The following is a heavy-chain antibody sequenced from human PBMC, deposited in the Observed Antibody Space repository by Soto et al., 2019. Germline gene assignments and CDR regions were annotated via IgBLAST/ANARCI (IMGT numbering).Heavy chain of an antibody. CDR1: GFTFNTYA. CDR2: VSYDGSNK. Sequence: GGSLRLSCAASGFTFNTYAMHWVRQAPGKGLEWVAVVSYDGSNKYYADSVKGRFTISRDNSKNTLYLQMNSLRAEDTAVYYCARVSRAMIVVVITVSFDSWGQGTLVTVSS. J-gene: IGHJ4*02. V-gene: IGHV3-30-3*01. CDR3: ARVSRAMIVVVITVSFDS. D-gene: IGHD3-22*01.